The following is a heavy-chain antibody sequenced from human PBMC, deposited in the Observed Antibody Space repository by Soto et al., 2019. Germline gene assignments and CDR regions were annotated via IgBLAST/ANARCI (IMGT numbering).Heavy chain of an antibody. J-gene: IGHJ6*03. CDR1: GGSISSSSYY. CDR2: IYYSGST. CDR3: ARHRGGARFYYYYYYMDV. D-gene: IGHD2-15*01. Sequence: PSGTLSLTCTVSGGSISSSSYYWGWIRQPPGKGLEWIGSIYYSGSTYYNPSLKSRVTISVDTSKNQFSLKLSSVTAADTAVYYCARHRGGARFYYYYYYMDVWGKGTTVTVSS. V-gene: IGHV4-39*01.